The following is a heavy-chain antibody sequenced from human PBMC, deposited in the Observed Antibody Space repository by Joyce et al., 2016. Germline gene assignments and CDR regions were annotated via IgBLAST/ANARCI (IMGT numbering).Heavy chain of an antibody. CDR3: ARDDTEHCRSGRCYPL. CDR1: GYTFPVYY. Sequence: VKQPGASVKVSCKASGYTFPVYYIHWVRQAPGQGPEVMGWFNWNTSDTHDVQKCQDRVTMTRNTSITTAYMELGRLRSDDAAVYYCARDDTEHCRSGRCYPLWGQGTLVTVSS. J-gene: IGHJ4*02. V-gene: IGHV1-2*02. D-gene: IGHD2-15*01. CDR2: FNWNTSDT.